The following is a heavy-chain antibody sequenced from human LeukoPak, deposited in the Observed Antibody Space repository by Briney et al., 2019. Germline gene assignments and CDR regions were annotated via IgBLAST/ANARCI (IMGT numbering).Heavy chain of an antibody. J-gene: IGHJ4*02. CDR2: ISYDGPNK. V-gene: IGHV3-30*18. CDR1: GFTFSSYG. D-gene: IGHD5-18*01. CDR3: AKEKLPSGYSFLTDY. Sequence: GGSLRLTCAASGFTFSSYGMHWVRQAPGKGLEWVAVISYDGPNKYYADPVKGRFTISRDDSKSTLYLQMNSLRPEDTAVYYCAKEKLPSGYSFLTDYWGQGTLVTVSS.